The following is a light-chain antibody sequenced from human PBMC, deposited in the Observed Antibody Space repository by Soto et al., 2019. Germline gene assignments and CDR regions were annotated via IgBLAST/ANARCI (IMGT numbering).Light chain of an antibody. Sequence: EIVLTQSPGTLSLSPGERATLSCRTSQRVTSKYLAWYQQKLGQAPRLLIYGASNRATGIPDRFSGSGSGTDFTLTISRLEAEDFVVYYCQHSDATSFTFGPGTKVDIK. CDR2: GAS. CDR1: QRVTSKY. CDR3: QHSDATSFT. V-gene: IGKV3-20*01. J-gene: IGKJ3*01.